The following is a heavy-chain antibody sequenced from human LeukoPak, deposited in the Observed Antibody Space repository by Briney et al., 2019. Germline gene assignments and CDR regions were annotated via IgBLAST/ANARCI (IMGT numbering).Heavy chain of an antibody. CDR2: ISNIGSTT. V-gene: IGHV3-11*01. CDR3: ARGPRYSSGWYKDY. J-gene: IGHJ4*02. Sequence: GGSLRLSCTASGFTFSDYYMSWIRQAPGKGLEWISYISNIGSTTYYADSVKGRFTISRDNAKNSLYLQMNSLRAEDTAVYYCARGPRYSSGWYKDYWGQGTLVTVSS. CDR1: GFTFSDYY. D-gene: IGHD6-19*01.